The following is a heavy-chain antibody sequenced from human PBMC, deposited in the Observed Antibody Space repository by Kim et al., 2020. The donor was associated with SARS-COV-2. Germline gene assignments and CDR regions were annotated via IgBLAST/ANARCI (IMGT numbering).Heavy chain of an antibody. D-gene: IGHD1-26*01. J-gene: IGHJ4*02. Sequence: YYADTVRCRFTIARDNSKNTLYLHMNSQGAEDMAVYYCARHSGSYSDFDYWGQGTLVTVSS. V-gene: IGHV3-53*01. CDR3: ARHSGSYSDFDY.